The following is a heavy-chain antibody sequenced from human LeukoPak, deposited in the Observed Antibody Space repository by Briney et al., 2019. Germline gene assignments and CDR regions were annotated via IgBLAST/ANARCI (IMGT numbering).Heavy chain of an antibody. J-gene: IGHJ4*02. CDR3: ARWGDDYYDSSGYPRGVDS. V-gene: IGHV4-61*01. CDR2: IYYSGST. CDR1: GGSVSSGSYY. Sequence: SETLSLTCTVSGGSVSSGSYYWSWIRQPPGKGLEWIGYIYYSGSTNYNPSLKSRVTISVDTSKNQFSLKLSSVTAADTAVYYCARWGDDYYDSSGYPRGVDSWGQGTLVTVSS. D-gene: IGHD3-22*01.